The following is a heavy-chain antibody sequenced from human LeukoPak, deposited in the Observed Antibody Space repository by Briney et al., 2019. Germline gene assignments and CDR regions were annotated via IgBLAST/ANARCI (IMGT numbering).Heavy chain of an antibody. V-gene: IGHV3-33*01. J-gene: IGHJ6*02. CDR2: IWYDGSNK. D-gene: IGHD3-3*01. CDR1: GFTFSSYG. CDR3: ARSYDFWSGYKGPHYYGMDV. Sequence: GGSLRLSCAASGFTFSSYGMHWVRQAPGKGLEWVAVIWYDGSNKYYADSVKGRFTISRDNSKNTLYLQMNSLRAEDTAVYYCARSYDFWSGYKGPHYYGMDVWGQGTTVTVSS.